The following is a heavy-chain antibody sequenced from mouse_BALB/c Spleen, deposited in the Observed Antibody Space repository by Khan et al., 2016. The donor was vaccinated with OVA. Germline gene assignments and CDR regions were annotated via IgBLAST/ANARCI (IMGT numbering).Heavy chain of an antibody. CDR2: IWGDGNT. J-gene: IGHJ4*01. V-gene: IGHV2-3*01. D-gene: IGHD2-1*01. Sequence: QVQLKQSGPDLVAPSQSLSITCTVSGFSLTSYGVSWVRQPPGKGLEWLGVIWGDGNTNYHSTLISRLSISKDDSKSQVFLKLNSLQTDDTATYYCVKQNHGTLYAVDYWGQGTSVTVSS. CDR3: VKQNHGTLYAVDY. CDR1: GFSLTSYG.